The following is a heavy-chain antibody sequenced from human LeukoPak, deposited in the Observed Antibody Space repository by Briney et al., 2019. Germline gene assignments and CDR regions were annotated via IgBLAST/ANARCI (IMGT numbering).Heavy chain of an antibody. J-gene: IGHJ4*02. Sequence: PSETLSLTCTVSGGSISSGDYSWSWIRQPPGKGLEWIGYIYHSGSTYYNPSLKSRVTISVDRSKNQLSLKLSSVTAADTAVYYCAKDGLNEGDGYNFFWGFPEPASYFDYWGQGTLVTVSS. CDR2: IYHSGST. CDR3: AKDGLNEGDGYNFFWGFPEPASYFDY. V-gene: IGHV4-30-2*01. D-gene: IGHD5-24*01. CDR1: GGSISSGDYS.